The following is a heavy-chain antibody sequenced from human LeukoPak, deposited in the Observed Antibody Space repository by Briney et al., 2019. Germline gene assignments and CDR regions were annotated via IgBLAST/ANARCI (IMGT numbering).Heavy chain of an antibody. V-gene: IGHV3-7*01. CDR2: IKQDGSED. CDR3: AREVHSNYDY. D-gene: IGHD4-11*01. CDR1: GFSFSSYW. Sequence: TGGSLRLSCAASGFSFSSYWMSWVRQAPGKGLDWVASIKQDGSEDYYVDSVKGRFTISRDNAKNSLYLQMNGLRAEDAAMYYCAREVHSNYDYWGQGTLVTVSS. J-gene: IGHJ4*02.